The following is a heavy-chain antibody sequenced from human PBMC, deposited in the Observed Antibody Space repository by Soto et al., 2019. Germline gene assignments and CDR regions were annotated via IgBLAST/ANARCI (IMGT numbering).Heavy chain of an antibody. CDR1: GDSISSSSYY. D-gene: IGHD6-13*01. V-gene: IGHV4-39*01. CDR2: IYYSGST. Sequence: QLQLQESGPGLVKPSETLSLTCTVSGDSISSSSYYWGWIRQPPGKGLEWIGSIYYSGSTYYNPSLKSRVTISVDTSKNQFSLKLNSVTAADTAVYYCARRGSSWHFYYWGQGTLVTVSS. J-gene: IGHJ4*02. CDR3: ARRGSSWHFYY.